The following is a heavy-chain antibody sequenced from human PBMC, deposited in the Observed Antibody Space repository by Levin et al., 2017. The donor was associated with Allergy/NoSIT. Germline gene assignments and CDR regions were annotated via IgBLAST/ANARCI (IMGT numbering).Heavy chain of an antibody. CDR1: GFTVSSNY. CDR2: IYSGGST. D-gene: IGHD4-17*01. CDR3: ARDEGAVTTSFDY. Sequence: GGSLRLSCAASGFTVSSNYMNWVRQAPGKGLEWVSVIYSGGSTYYADSVKGRFTISRDNSKNTLYLQMNSLRVEDTAVYYCARDEGAVTTSFDYWGQGTLVTVSS. V-gene: IGHV3-53*01. J-gene: IGHJ4*02.